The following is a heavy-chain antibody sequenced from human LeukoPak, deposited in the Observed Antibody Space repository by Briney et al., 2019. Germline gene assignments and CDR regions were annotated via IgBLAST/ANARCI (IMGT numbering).Heavy chain of an antibody. CDR3: AKLDGSGSYYYLDY. CDR2: ISGSGGST. CDR1: GFTFSSYA. D-gene: IGHD3-10*01. Sequence: GGSLRLSCAASGFTFSSYAMSWVRQAPGKGLEWVSAISGSGGSTYYADSVKGRFTISRDNSKNTLYLQLNSLRAEDTAVYYCAKLDGSGSYYYLDYWGQGTLVTVSS. V-gene: IGHV3-23*01. J-gene: IGHJ4*02.